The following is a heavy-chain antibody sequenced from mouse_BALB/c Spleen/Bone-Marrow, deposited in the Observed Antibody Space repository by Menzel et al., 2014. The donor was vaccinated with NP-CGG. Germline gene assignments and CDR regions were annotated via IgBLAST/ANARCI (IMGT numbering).Heavy chain of an antibody. V-gene: IGHV14-3*02. CDR2: IDTANGNT. CDR1: GFNIKDTY. D-gene: IGHD2-2*01. CDR3: ARNYGYGKSFAY. J-gene: IGHJ3*01. Sequence: EVQVVESGAELVKPGASVKLSCNASGFNIKDTYMHWVKQRPEQGLEWIGRIDTANGNTKYDPKFQGEATITADTSPNTAYLQPSSLTSEDTAVYYCARNYGYGKSFAYWGQGTLVTVSA.